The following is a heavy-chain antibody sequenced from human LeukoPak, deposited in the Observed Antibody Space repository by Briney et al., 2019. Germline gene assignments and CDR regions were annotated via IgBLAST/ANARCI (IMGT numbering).Heavy chain of an antibody. CDR3: ARDLYYFDSSGYYASDL. V-gene: IGHV3-7*01. Sequence: GGSLRLSCAASGFTFRRHWMSWVRQAPGKGLEWVANIKQDGSEKHYVDSLRGRFTISRDNAKNSLDLQMNSLRAEDTAVYFCARDLYYFDSSGYYASDLWGQGTLVTVSS. CDR2: IKQDGSEK. D-gene: IGHD3-22*01. CDR1: GFTFRRHW. J-gene: IGHJ5*02.